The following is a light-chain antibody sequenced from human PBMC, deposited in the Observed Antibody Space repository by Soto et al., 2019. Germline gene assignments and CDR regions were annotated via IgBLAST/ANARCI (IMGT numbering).Light chain of an antibody. CDR3: QQYESLPLT. CDR2: DAS. V-gene: IGKV1-33*01. J-gene: IGKJ5*01. CDR1: NDINKN. Sequence: DIHMTQSPSSLSASAGDRVTITCQASNDINKNLIWYQQKPGKAPKLLIYDASDLETGVPSRFSGSGSGTGFTFTISSLQPEDFATYYCQQYESLPLTFGQGTRLEIK.